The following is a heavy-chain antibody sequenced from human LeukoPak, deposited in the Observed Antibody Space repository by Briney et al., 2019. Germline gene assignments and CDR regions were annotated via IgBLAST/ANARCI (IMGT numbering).Heavy chain of an antibody. D-gene: IGHD3-10*01. Sequence: GASLRLSCAASGFTFSSYSMNWVRQAPGKGLEWVSSISSSSSYIYYADPVKGRFTISRDNAKNSLYLQMNSLRAEDTAVYYCARSYYGSGSYYHFDYWGQGTLVTVSS. CDR2: ISSSSSYI. V-gene: IGHV3-21*01. J-gene: IGHJ4*02. CDR1: GFTFSSYS. CDR3: ARSYYGSGSYYHFDY.